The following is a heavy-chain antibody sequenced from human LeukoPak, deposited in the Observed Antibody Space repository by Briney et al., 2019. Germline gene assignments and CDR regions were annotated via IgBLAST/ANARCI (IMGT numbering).Heavy chain of an antibody. CDR1: GFILSNYW. V-gene: IGHV3-7*01. D-gene: IGHD6-25*01. CDR3: ARETANFDY. J-gene: IGHJ4*02. Sequence: GGSLRLSCAASGFILSNYWMGWVRRAPGKGLEWVANIKQDGSEKYYVDSVKGRFTISRDNAKNSLYLQMNSLRAEDTAVYYCARETANFDYWGQGTLVTVSS. CDR2: IKQDGSEK.